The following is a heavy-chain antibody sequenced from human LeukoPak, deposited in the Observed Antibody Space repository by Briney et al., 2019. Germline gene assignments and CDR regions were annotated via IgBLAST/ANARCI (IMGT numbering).Heavy chain of an antibody. D-gene: IGHD2-15*01. V-gene: IGHV3-30*02. Sequence: GGSLRLSCAASGFTFSNYGMHWVRQAPGKGLEWVAFIQYDGRNTYYADFVKGRFTISRDHFKSTLYLQMNSLRAEDAAVYYCAKAPLGRCTGVICYYFDYGGQGPLATVSS. CDR2: IQYDGRNT. J-gene: IGHJ4*02. CDR3: AKAPLGRCTGVICYYFDY. CDR1: GFTFSNYG.